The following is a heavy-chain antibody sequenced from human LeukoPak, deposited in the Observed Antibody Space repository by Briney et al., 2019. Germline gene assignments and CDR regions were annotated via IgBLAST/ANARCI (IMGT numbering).Heavy chain of an antibody. CDR1: GGTFSSYA. CDR2: IIPIFGIA. D-gene: IGHD6-6*01. CDR3: ARELPVFVPSPYYYYGMDV. J-gene: IGHJ6*02. V-gene: IGHV1-69*04. Sequence: ASVKVSCKASGGTFSSYAISWVRQAPGQGLEWMGRIIPIFGIANYAQKFQGRVTITADKSTSTAYMELSSLRSEDTAVYYCARELPVFVPSPYYYYGMDVWGQGTTVTVSS.